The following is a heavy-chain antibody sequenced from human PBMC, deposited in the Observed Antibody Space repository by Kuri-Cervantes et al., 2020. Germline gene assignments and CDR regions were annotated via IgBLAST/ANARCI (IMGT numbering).Heavy chain of an antibody. CDR3: ARHQTGTTSDYYFDY. CDR2: IYPGDSDT. D-gene: IGHD1-1*01. V-gene: IGHV5-51*01. J-gene: IGHJ4*02. CDR1: GYSFTSYW. Sequence: GGSLRLSCKGSGYSFTSYWIGWVRQMPGKGLEWMGIIYPGDSDTRYSPSFQGQVTISADKSISTAYLQWSSLKASDTAMYYCARHQTGTTSDYYFDYWGQGTLVTVSS.